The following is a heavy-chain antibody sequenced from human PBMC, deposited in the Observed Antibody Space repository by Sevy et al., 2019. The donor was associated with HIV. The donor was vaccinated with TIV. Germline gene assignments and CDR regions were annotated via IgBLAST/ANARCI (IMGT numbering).Heavy chain of an antibody. CDR3: ARGRAPDNGRYYFDS. CDR1: GYIFGIYD. CDR2: INPDSGDT. Sequence: ASVKVSCKASGYIFGIYDISWVRQAPGQGLQWMEWINPDSGDTNYAQKLQGRVTMTTDTSTRTSYMELSSLTSDDAGVYYCARGRAPDNGRYYFDSWAQGTLVTVSS. J-gene: IGHJ4*02. D-gene: IGHD1-26*01. V-gene: IGHV1-18*01.